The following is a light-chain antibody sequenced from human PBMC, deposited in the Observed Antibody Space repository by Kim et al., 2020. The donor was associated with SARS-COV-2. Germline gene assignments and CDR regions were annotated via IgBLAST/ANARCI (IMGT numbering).Light chain of an antibody. J-gene: IGKJ1*01. CDR3: QQYYGWPRT. V-gene: IGKV3-15*01. CDR1: ESVSSN. Sequence: GSPGKGATPSWRARESVSSNWAWYQQKPGQVPILLIFGASTRATDMPARFSASGSGTEFTLTISSLQSEDFAVYYCQQYYGWPRTFGQGTKVDIK. CDR2: GAS.